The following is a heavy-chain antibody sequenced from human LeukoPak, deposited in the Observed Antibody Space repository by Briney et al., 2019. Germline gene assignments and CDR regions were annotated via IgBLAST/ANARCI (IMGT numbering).Heavy chain of an antibody. V-gene: IGHV3-66*01. CDR2: IYSGGTT. CDR3: AREVLDTAMALGY. J-gene: IGHJ4*02. D-gene: IGHD5-18*01. CDR1: GFTVSSNY. Sequence: PGGSLRLSCAASGFTVSSNYMGWVRQAPGKGLEWVSIIYSGGTTYYADSVKGRFTISRDNSKNTLYLQMNSLRAEDTAVYYCAREVLDTAMALGYWGQGTLVTVSS.